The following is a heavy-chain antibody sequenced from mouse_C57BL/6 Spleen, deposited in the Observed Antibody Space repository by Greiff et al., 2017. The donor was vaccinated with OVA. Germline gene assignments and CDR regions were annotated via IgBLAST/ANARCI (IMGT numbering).Heavy chain of an antibody. Sequence: VKLQQPGAELVMPGASVKLSCKASGYTFTSYWMHWVKQRPGQGLEWIGEIDPSDSYTNYNQKFKGKSTLTVDKSSSTAYMQLSSLTSEDSAVYYCARTVTTLYYYAMDYWGQGTSVTVSS. V-gene: IGHV1-69*01. D-gene: IGHD2-1*01. CDR2: IDPSDSYT. CDR3: ARTVTTLYYYAMDY. CDR1: GYTFTSYW. J-gene: IGHJ4*01.